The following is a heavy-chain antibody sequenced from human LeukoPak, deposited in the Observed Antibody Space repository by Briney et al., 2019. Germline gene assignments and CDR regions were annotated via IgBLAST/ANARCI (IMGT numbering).Heavy chain of an antibody. CDR3: AKTSRANSNYDSPFDY. V-gene: IGHV3-23*01. CDR2: VRGSGTRT. D-gene: IGHD5-12*01. J-gene: IGHJ4*02. CDR1: GFTFATYA. Sequence: GGSLRLSCAASGFTFATYAMSWVRQPPGKGLEWVSGVRGSGTRTDYADSVRGRFTISRDNSKHTLYLQINSLRAEDTAIYYCAKTSRANSNYDSPFDYWGQGTLVTVSS.